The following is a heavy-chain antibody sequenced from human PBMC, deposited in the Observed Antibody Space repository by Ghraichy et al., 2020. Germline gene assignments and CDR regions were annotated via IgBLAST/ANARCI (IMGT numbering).Heavy chain of an antibody. Sequence: SQTLSLTCTVSGGSISSSSYYWGWIRQPPGKGLEWIGSIYYSGSTYYNPSLKSRVTISVDTSKNQFSLKLSSVTAADTAVYYCARVVSDYYFDYWGQGTLVTVFS. CDR1: GGSISSSSYY. V-gene: IGHV4-39*07. J-gene: IGHJ4*02. D-gene: IGHD3-3*01. CDR2: IYYSGST. CDR3: ARVVSDYYFDY.